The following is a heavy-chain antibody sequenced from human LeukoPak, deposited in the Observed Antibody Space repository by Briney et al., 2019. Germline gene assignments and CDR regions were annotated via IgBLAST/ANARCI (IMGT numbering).Heavy chain of an antibody. J-gene: IGHJ6*03. Sequence: GGSLRLSCAASGFTFSSYSMNWVRQAPGKGLEWVSSISSSSSYIYYADSVKGRFTISRDNAKNLLFLQMNSLRAEDTAVYYCARRDYYFYSMDVWGKGTTVTVSS. CDR2: ISSSSSYI. CDR1: GFTFSSYS. V-gene: IGHV3-21*06. CDR3: ARRDYYFYSMDV.